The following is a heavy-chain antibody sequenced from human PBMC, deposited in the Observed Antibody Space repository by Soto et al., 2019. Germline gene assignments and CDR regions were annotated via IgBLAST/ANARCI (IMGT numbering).Heavy chain of an antibody. V-gene: IGHV1-46*01. CDR1: GYTFPSSY. CDR3: ARVEIRSRYYYDSSGYYNDDY. D-gene: IGHD3-22*01. Sequence: ASVKISCKASGYTFPSSYIHWVRQAPGQGLEWMGIINPSGGSTSYAQKFQGRVTMTRDTSTSTVYMELSSLRSEDTAVYYCARVEIRSRYYYDSSGYYNDDYWGQGTLVTVSS. J-gene: IGHJ4*02. CDR2: INPSGGST.